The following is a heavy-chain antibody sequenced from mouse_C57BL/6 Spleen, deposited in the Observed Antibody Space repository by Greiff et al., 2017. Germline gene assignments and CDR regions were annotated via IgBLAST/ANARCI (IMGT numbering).Heavy chain of an antibody. CDR1: GYTFTGYW. Sequence: VQLQQSGAELMKPGASVKLSCKATGYTFTGYWIEWVKQRPGHGLEWIGEILPGSGSTNYNEKFKGKATFTADTSSNTAYMQLSSLTTEDSAIYYCASEPRYGRLRGIYYDAMDYWGQGTSVTVSS. D-gene: IGHD2-4*01. CDR2: ILPGSGST. J-gene: IGHJ4*01. V-gene: IGHV1-9*01. CDR3: ASEPRYGRLRGIYYDAMDY.